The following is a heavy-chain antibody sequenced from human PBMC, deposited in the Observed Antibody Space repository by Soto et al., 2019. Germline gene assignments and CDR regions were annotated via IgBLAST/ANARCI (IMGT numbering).Heavy chain of an antibody. CDR2: ISRSSTGI. Sequence: EVQLVESGGGLVQPGGSLRLSCAASGFTFSLYSMSWVRQAPGKGLEWVSYISRSSTGIHYADSVKGRFTISRDDSTNSMHLQMHSLRDGDTAVYYCARAVTWGLDVWGQGNTVSIAS. J-gene: IGHJ6*02. CDR3: ARAVTWGLDV. V-gene: IGHV3-48*02. D-gene: IGHD3-10*01. CDR1: GFTFSLYS.